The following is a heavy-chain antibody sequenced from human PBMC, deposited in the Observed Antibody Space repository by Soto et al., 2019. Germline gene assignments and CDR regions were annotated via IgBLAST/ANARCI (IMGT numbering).Heavy chain of an antibody. CDR1: GYTFTGYA. CDR2: INAGNGNT. J-gene: IGHJ4*02. Sequence: QVQLVQSGAEEKKPGASVKVSCKASGYTFTGYAMHWVRQAPGQRLEWMGWINAGNGNTKYSQKLQGRVTITRDTSASTAYRELRGLRSEDTAVYDCASHVAVPAHFYYWGQGTLVTVSS. CDR3: ASHVAVPAHFYY. D-gene: IGHD6-19*01. V-gene: IGHV1-3*05.